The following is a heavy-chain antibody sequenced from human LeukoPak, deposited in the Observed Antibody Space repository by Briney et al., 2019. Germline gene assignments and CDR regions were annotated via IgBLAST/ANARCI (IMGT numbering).Heavy chain of an antibody. CDR2: INPNSGNT. CDR1: EYAFTNYD. Sequence: ASVQVSCKASEYAFTNYDINWVRQATGQGLEWMGWINPNSGNTGYTQKFQGRVTMTRNTSLSTAYMELTSLKSEDTAVYYCARSLGTYWGKDFLNWFDPWGQGTLVTVSS. V-gene: IGHV1-8*01. J-gene: IGHJ5*02. D-gene: IGHD3-16*01. CDR3: ARSLGTYWGKDFLNWFDP.